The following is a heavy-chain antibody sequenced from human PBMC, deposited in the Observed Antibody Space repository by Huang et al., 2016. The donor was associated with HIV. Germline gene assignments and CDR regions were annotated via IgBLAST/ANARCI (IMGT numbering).Heavy chain of an antibody. J-gene: IGHJ4*02. Sequence: QLRESGPGLLKPSETLSLTCTVSGDSVISGFYYWSWIRQPPGKGLQSIGYVYDSGTTNDSPSRKRRGTMSIDRSQNQFALQLRSVTTADTAVYYCARNRKLEFSGGDCHNYPEYWGQGILVTVSS. CDR2: VYDSGTT. D-gene: IGHD2-21*02. V-gene: IGHV4-61*01. CDR1: GDSVISGFYY. CDR3: ARNRKLEFSGGDCHNYPEY.